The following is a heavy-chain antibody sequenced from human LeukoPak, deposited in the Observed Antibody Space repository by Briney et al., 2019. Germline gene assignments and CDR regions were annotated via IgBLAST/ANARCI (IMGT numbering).Heavy chain of an antibody. J-gene: IGHJ4*02. CDR3: ARGVPKYSSGWYRRIYFDY. Sequence: SETLSLTCTVSGGSISSYYWSWIRQPAGKGLEWIGRIYTSGSTNYNPSLKSRVTMSVDTSKNQFSLKLSSVTAADTAVYYCARGVPKYSSGWYRRIYFDYWGQGTLVTVSS. V-gene: IGHV4-4*07. D-gene: IGHD6-19*01. CDR1: GGSISSYY. CDR2: IYTSGST.